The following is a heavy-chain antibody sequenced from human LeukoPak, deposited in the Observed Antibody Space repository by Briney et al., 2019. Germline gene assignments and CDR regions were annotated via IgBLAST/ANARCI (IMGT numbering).Heavy chain of an antibody. D-gene: IGHD2-2*01. CDR2: IYPGDSDT. Sequence: GESLKISCKGSGYSFTSYWIGWVRQMPGKGLEWMGIIYPGDSDTRYSPSFQGQVTISADKSISTAYLQWSSLKASDTAMYYCARQWAYCSSTSCYLNAFDIWGQGTMVTVSS. J-gene: IGHJ3*02. V-gene: IGHV5-51*01. CDR1: GYSFTSYW. CDR3: ARQWAYCSSTSCYLNAFDI.